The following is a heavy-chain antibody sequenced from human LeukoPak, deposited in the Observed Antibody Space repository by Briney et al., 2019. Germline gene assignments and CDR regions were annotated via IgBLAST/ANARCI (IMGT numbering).Heavy chain of an antibody. J-gene: IGHJ2*01. CDR3: ARRSVVDWYFDL. D-gene: IGHD6-6*01. Sequence: SETLSLTCAVYGGSFSGYYWSWIRQPPGKGLECIGYIYYSGSTNYNPSLKSRVAISVDTSKNQFSLKLSSVTAADTAVYYCARRSVVDWYFDLWGRGTLVTVSS. CDR1: GGSFSGYY. CDR2: IYYSGST. V-gene: IGHV4-59*01.